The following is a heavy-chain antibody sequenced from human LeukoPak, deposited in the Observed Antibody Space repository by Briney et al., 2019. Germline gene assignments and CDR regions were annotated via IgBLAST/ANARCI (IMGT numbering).Heavy chain of an antibody. CDR1: GLTFSSHG. CDR3: ARGIGGPAGKGYYFDH. V-gene: IGHV3-33*01. Sequence: GRSLRLSCGAPGLTFSSHGMQWVRQAPGKGLEWGAVIWYDGSSKYYTDSVKGRFTISRDNSKNTLYLQMNSLRAEDTAVYYCARGIGGPAGKGYYFDHWGQGTLVTVSS. D-gene: IGHD2-2*01. CDR2: IWYDGSSK. J-gene: IGHJ4*02.